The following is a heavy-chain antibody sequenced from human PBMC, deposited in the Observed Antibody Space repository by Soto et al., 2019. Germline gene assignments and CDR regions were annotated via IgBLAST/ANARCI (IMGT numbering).Heavy chain of an antibody. Sequence: QVQLVQSGAEVKKPGSSVKVSCKASADTFNSYSLSWLRQAPGQRLECMGGITPVFGTADYAQSFEDRLTITVDDSTSTVYMELSSLRSDDTAVYYCARSLEGTTVTNWFDPWGQGALVTVSS. V-gene: IGHV1-69*01. CDR1: ADTFNSYS. CDR2: ITPVFGTA. J-gene: IGHJ5*02. CDR3: ARSLEGTTVTNWFDP. D-gene: IGHD4-17*01.